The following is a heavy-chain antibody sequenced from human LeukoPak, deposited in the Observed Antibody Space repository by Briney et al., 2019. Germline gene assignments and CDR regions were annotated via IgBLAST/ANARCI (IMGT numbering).Heavy chain of an antibody. CDR3: ARVGVGRSSREDLFDI. Sequence: PGGSLRLSCAASGLSFSALRMAWVRQAPVKGLEWVSSISSSSTYKYYADSVKGRFTISRDNAKNSLYLQMNSLRADDTAVYFCARVGVGRSSREDLFDIWGQGTLVTVSS. CDR1: GLSFSALR. V-gene: IGHV3-21*01. D-gene: IGHD6-13*01. CDR2: ISSSSTYK. J-gene: IGHJ4*02.